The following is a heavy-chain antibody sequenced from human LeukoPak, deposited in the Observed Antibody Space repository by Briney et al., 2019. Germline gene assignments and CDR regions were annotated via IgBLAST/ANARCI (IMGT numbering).Heavy chain of an antibody. J-gene: IGHJ4*02. Sequence: PGGSLRVSCAASGFTFTAYSMNWVRQAPGRGLEWVSSITSSRTYTYYADSVKGRFTISRDNAKKSLYLQMNSLRAEDTAVYYCARGGGYQPLDYWGQGTLVTVSS. CDR3: ARGGGYQPLDY. CDR1: GFTFTAYS. V-gene: IGHV3-21*01. CDR2: ITSSRTYT. D-gene: IGHD3-16*01.